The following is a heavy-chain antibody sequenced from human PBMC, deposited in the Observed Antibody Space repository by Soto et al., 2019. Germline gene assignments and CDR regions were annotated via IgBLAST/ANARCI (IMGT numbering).Heavy chain of an antibody. Sequence: GGSLRRSCAASGFTFSSYWMHCVRQAPGKGLVWVSRINSDGSSTSYADSVKGTFTIYRDNAKNTLYLQMNSLSDEDTAVYYCARDGAEWSPLWGQGTLVTVSS. D-gene: IGHD3-3*01. CDR1: GFTFSSYW. CDR3: ARDGAEWSPL. J-gene: IGHJ4*02. V-gene: IGHV3-74*01. CDR2: INSDGSST.